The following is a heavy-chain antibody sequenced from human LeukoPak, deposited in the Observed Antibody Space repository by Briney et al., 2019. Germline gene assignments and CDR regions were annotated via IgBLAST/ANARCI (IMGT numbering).Heavy chain of an antibody. D-gene: IGHD4-11*01. V-gene: IGHV1-69*06. Sequence: SVKVSCKASGGTFSSYAISWVRQAPGQGLEWMGGIIPIFGTANYAQKFQGRVTITADKSTSTAYMELSSLRSEDTAVYYCARATVTTRLGYYFDYWGQGTLVTVSS. CDR1: GGTFSSYA. CDR3: ARATVTTRLGYYFDY. J-gene: IGHJ4*02. CDR2: IIPIFGTA.